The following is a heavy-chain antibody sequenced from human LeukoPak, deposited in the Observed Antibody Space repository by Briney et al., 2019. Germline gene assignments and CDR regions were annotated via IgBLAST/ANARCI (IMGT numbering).Heavy chain of an antibody. CDR3: ARDSGYSYGYWLRYYYYYMDV. CDR2: IIPIFGTA. D-gene: IGHD5-18*01. J-gene: IGHJ6*03. Sequence: SVKVSCKASGGTFSSYAISWVRQAPGQGLEWMGVIIPIFGTANYAQKFQGRVTITADESTSTAYMELSRLRSEDTAVYYCARDSGYSYGYWLRYYYYYMDVWGKGTTVTVSS. CDR1: GGTFSSYA. V-gene: IGHV1-69*13.